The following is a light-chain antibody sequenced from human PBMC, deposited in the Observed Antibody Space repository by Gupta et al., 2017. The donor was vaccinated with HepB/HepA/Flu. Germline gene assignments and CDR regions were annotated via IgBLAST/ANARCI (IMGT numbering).Light chain of an antibody. V-gene: IGLV2-14*03. CDR2: DVS. J-gene: IGLJ2*01. Sequence: QSAMTQPASVSGSPGRPITIACTGTSSDVGAYNYVSWYQQHPGKAPKLMIYDVSRRLPGISDRFSGSKSGNTASLTISGLQAEDEAGYYCSSKTVTNNLVFGGGTKLTVL. CDR1: SSDVGAYNY. CDR3: SSKTVTNNLV.